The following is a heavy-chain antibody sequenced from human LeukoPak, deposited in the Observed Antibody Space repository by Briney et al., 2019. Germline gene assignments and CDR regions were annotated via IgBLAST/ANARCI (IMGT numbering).Heavy chain of an antibody. V-gene: IGHV3-48*03. CDR1: GFTFTNYP. Sequence: GGSLRLSCAASGFTFTNYPIHWVRQAPGKGLEWVSYISSSGSTIYYADSVKGRFTISRDNAKNSLYLQMNSLRAEDTAVYYCARGDYYYYYMDVWGKGTTVTISS. CDR2: ISSSGSTI. J-gene: IGHJ6*03. CDR3: ARGDYYYYYMDV.